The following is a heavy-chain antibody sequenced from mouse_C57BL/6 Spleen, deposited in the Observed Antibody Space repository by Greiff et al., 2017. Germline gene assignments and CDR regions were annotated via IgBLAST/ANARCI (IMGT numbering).Heavy chain of an antibody. Sequence: QVHVKQPGAELVKPGASVKLSCKASGYTFTSYWMQWVKQRPGQGLEWIGEIDPSDSYTNYNQKFKGKATLTVDTSSSTAYMQLSSLTSEDSAVYYCARRGVVAKGYFDYWGQGTTLTVSS. J-gene: IGHJ2*01. CDR3: ARRGVVAKGYFDY. D-gene: IGHD1-1*01. CDR2: IDPSDSYT. V-gene: IGHV1-50*01. CDR1: GYTFTSYW.